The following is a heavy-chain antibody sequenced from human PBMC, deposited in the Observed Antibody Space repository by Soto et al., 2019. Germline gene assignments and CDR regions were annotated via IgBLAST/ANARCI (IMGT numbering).Heavy chain of an antibody. CDR3: ARDLGYCSSTSCSDSYNWFDP. J-gene: IGHJ5*02. CDR2: IYYSGST. CDR1: GGSISSGGYY. Sequence: SETLSLTCTVSGGSISSGGYYWSWIRQHPGKGLEWIGYIYYSGSTYYNPSLKSRVTISVDTSKNQFSLKLSSVTAADTAVNYCARDLGYCSSTSCSDSYNWFDPWGQGTLVTVSS. V-gene: IGHV4-31*03. D-gene: IGHD2-2*01.